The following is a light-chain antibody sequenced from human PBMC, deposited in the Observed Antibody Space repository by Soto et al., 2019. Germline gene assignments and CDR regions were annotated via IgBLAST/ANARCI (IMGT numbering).Light chain of an antibody. V-gene: IGLV1-47*01. CDR3: AACDDSLSGRAV. CDR2: RNN. CDR1: SSNIGSNY. Sequence: QSVLTQQPSASGTPGQRVTISFSGSSSNIGSNYVYWYQQLPGTAPKLLIYRNNQRPSGVPDRFSGSKSGTSASLAISGLRAEDEADYYCAACDDSLSGRAVFGGGTQLTVL. J-gene: IGLJ7*01.